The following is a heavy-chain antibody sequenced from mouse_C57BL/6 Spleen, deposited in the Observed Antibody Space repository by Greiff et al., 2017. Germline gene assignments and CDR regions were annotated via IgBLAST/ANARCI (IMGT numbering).Heavy chain of an antibody. J-gene: IGHJ4*01. V-gene: IGHV2-9-1*01. Sequence: VKVVESGPGLVAPSQSLSITCTVSGFSLTSYAISWVRQPPGKGLEWLGVIWTGGGTNYNSALKSRLSISKDNSKSQVFLKMNSLQTDDTARYYCARYDYDAGGAMDYWGQGTSVTVSS. D-gene: IGHD2-4*01. CDR2: IWTGGGT. CDR3: ARYDYDAGGAMDY. CDR1: GFSLTSYA.